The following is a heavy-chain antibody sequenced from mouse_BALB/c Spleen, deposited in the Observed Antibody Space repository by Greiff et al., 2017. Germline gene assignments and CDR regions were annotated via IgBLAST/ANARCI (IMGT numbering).Heavy chain of an antibody. J-gene: IGHJ4*01. Sequence: EVQLVESGGGLVKPGGSLKLSCAASGFTFSSYAMSWVRQTPEKRLEWVASISSGGSTYYPDSVKGRFTISRDNARNILYLQMSSLRSEDTAMYYCARVEERYYYAMDYWGQGTSVTVSS. CDR2: ISSGGST. CDR1: GFTFSSYA. CDR3: ARVEERYYYAMDY. V-gene: IGHV5-6-5*01.